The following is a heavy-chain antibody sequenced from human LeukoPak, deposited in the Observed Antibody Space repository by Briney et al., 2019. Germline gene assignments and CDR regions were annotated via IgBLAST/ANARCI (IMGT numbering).Heavy chain of an antibody. CDR2: IWYDGSNK. J-gene: IGHJ3*02. V-gene: IGHV3-33*06. D-gene: IGHD1-26*01. CDR3: AKSRWETYAVRAFDT. CDR1: GFTFSSYG. Sequence: PGGSLRLSCAASGFTFSSYGMHWVRQAPGKGLEWVAVIWYDGSNKYYADSVKGRFTISRDNSKNTLYLQMNSLRAEDTAVYYCAKSRWETYAVRAFDTWGQGTMVTVSS.